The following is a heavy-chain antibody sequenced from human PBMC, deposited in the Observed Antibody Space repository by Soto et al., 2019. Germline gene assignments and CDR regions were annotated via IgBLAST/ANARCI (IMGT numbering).Heavy chain of an antibody. Sequence: SETLSLTCAVSGGSISSGGYSWSWIRQPPGKGLEWIGYIYHSGSTYYNPSLKSRVTISVDRSKNQFSLKLSSVTAADTAVYYCVRGSLYYYGSGVFGYWGQGTRVTFCS. CDR3: VRGSLYYYGSGVFGY. D-gene: IGHD3-10*01. CDR2: IYHSGST. J-gene: IGHJ4*02. CDR1: GGSISSGGYS. V-gene: IGHV4-30-2*01.